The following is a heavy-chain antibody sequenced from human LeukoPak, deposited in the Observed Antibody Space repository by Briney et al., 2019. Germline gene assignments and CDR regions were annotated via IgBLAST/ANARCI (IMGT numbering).Heavy chain of an antibody. J-gene: IGHJ4*02. Sequence: ASVKVSCKASGYTFTNYQMHWVRQAPGQGLEWMGWTNPNSGGTTYAQKFQGRVTMTRDTSISTAYMELSRLRSDDTAVYYCAPGPNSGSGTRIGYFDYWGQGTQVTVSS. V-gene: IGHV1-2*02. CDR3: APGPNSGSGTRIGYFDY. D-gene: IGHD3-10*01. CDR2: TNPNSGGT. CDR1: GYTFTNYQ.